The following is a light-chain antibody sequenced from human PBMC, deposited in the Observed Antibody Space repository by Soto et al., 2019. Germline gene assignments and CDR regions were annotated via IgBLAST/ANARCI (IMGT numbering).Light chain of an antibody. J-gene: IGLJ2*01. CDR2: NDN. CDR3: AAWDDTLDDLV. CDR1: SSNIRSNT. Sequence: QSVLTQPPSASGTPGQRVTISCSGSSSNIRSNTVNWFQQLPGAAPKLLISNDNQRPSGVPDRFSGSKSATSASLAISGLQSEDEADYYCAAWDDTLDDLVFGGGTQLTVL. V-gene: IGLV1-44*01.